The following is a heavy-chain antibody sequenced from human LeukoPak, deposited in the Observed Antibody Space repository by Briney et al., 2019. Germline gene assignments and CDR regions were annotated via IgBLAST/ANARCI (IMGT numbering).Heavy chain of an antibody. CDR2: ISYDGSNK. D-gene: IGHD3-16*01. Sequence: PGGSLRLSCAASGFTFSSYAMHWVRQAPGKGLEWVAVISYDGSNKYYADSVKGRFTISRDNSKNTLYLQMNSLRAEDTAVYYCAKDFRITTSGPDAFDIWGQGTMVTVSS. CDR3: AKDFRITTSGPDAFDI. J-gene: IGHJ3*02. CDR1: GFTFSSYA. V-gene: IGHV3-30-3*01.